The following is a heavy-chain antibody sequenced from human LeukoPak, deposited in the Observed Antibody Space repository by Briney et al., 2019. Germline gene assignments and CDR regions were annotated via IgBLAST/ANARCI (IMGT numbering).Heavy chain of an antibody. V-gene: IGHV1-2*02. CDR1: GHTFTGYY. J-gene: IGHJ4*02. CDR3: ASFIRLDLGDHDY. Sequence: ASVTVSCKASGHTFTGYYMHWVRQAPGQGLEWMGWINPNSGGTNYAQKFQGRVTMTRDTSISTAYMELSRLRSDDTAVYYCASFIRLDLGDHDYWGQGTLVTVSS. D-gene: IGHD1-26*01. CDR2: INPNSGGT.